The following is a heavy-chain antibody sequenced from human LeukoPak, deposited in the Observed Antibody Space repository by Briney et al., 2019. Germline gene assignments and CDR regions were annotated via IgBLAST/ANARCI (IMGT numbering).Heavy chain of an antibody. Sequence: PSETLSLTCTVSGGSISSGGYYWSWIRQHPGKGLEWIGYIYYSGSTYYNPSLKSRVTISVDTSKNQFSLELSSVTAADTAVYYCARKSSRYSPFDYWGQGTLVTVSS. CDR2: IYYSGST. CDR1: GGSISSGGYY. J-gene: IGHJ4*02. CDR3: ARKSSRYSPFDY. D-gene: IGHD5-12*01. V-gene: IGHV4-31*03.